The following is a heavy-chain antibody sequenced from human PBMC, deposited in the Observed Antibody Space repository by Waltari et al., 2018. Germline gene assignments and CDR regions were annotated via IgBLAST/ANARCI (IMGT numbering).Heavy chain of an antibody. CDR2: IYSTGTT. D-gene: IGHD6-13*01. CDR1: GRPIRNHY. J-gene: IGHJ4*02. Sequence: QVQLQESGPRLVKPSETPSLTRIVSGRPIRNHYWNWIRQPAGKGLEWIGRIYSTGTTNFNPSLKGRVTMSVDTSKNHFSLNLTSLTAADTALYYCATNLQAAEGMDSWGQGTLVFVSS. CDR3: ATNLQAAEGMDS. V-gene: IGHV4-4*07.